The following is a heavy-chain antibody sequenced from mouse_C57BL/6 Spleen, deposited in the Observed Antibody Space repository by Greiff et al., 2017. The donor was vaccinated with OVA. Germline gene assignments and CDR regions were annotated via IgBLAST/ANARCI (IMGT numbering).Heavy chain of an antibody. CDR1: GFTFSDYY. Sequence: EVHLVESEGGLVQPGSSMKLSCTASGFTFSDYYMAWVRQVPEKGLEWVANINYDGSSTYYLDSLKSRFIISRDNAKNILYLQMSSLKSEDTATYYCARSLTTVDYYAMDYWGQGTSVTVSS. D-gene: IGHD1-1*01. CDR3: ARSLTTVDYYAMDY. V-gene: IGHV5-16*01. CDR2: INYDGSST. J-gene: IGHJ4*01.